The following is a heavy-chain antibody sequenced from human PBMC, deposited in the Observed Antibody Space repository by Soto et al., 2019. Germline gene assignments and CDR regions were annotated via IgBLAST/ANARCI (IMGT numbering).Heavy chain of an antibody. J-gene: IGHJ4*01. D-gene: IGHD2-21*02. CDR2: ISSSGGTI. V-gene: IGHV3-48*03. Sequence: EVQLVESGGGLVQPGGSLRLSCASSGFILSSYEVNWVRQAPGKGLEWVSYISSSGGTIYYADSVKGRFTISRDNAKNSLSLQMNSLRAEDTAVYYCARVRLGSCDIDYWGHGTLVTVSS. CDR3: ARVRLGSCDIDY. CDR1: GFILSSYE.